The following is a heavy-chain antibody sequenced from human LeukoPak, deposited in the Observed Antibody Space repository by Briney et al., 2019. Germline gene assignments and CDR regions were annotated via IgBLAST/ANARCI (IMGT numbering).Heavy chain of an antibody. Sequence: SETLSLTCTVSGGSISSYYWSWIRQPPGKGLEWIGYIFYSGNTNYNPSLKSRVTISLDTSKNQSSLKLSSVTAADTAVYYCARAIDYYDSSGNPWGYYFDYWGQGTLVTVSS. CDR3: ARAIDYYDSSGNPWGYYFDY. D-gene: IGHD3-22*01. J-gene: IGHJ4*02. CDR1: GGSISSYY. CDR2: IFYSGNT. V-gene: IGHV4-59*01.